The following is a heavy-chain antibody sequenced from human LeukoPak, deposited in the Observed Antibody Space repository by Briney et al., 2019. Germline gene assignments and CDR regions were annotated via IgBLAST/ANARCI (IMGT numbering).Heavy chain of an antibody. CDR2: ISRSGSTT. V-gene: IGHV3-11*01. CDR3: ARANSGYDRGAFDI. D-gene: IGHD5-12*01. CDR1: GFTFSDYY. J-gene: IGHJ3*02. Sequence: PGGSLRLSCAASGFTFSDYYMSWIRQAPGKGLEWVSYISRSGSTTYYADSVKGRFTISRDNAQNSLFLQMNSLRDDDTAVYYCARANSGYDRGAFDIWGQGTMVTVSS.